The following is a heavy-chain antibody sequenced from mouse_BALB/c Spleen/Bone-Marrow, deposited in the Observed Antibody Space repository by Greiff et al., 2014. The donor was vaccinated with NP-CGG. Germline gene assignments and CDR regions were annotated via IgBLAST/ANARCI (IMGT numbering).Heavy chain of an antibody. Sequence: VKLVESGPGLVAPSQSLSITCTVSGFSLTTYDINWIRQPPGKGLEWLGVIWTGGGTNYNSAFMSRLNITKDNSKSQVFLKMNSLQTDDTAIDYCVREYGNFAWFAYWGQGTLVTVVA. CDR1: GFSLTTYD. D-gene: IGHD2-10*02. J-gene: IGHJ3*01. CDR2: IWTGGGT. CDR3: VREYGNFAWFAY. V-gene: IGHV2-9-2*01.